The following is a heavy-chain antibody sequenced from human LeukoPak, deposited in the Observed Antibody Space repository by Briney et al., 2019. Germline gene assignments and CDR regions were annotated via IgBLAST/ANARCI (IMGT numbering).Heavy chain of an antibody. J-gene: IGHJ6*02. D-gene: IGHD3-3*01. V-gene: IGHV1-69*04. CDR3: ARDSITIFVGYYHYYGLDV. CDR2: IIPILGIA. Sequence: GASVKVSCKASGGTFSSYAISWVRQAPGQVLEWMGRIIPILGIANYAQKFQGRVTITADKSTSTAYMELSSLRSEDTAVYYCARDSITIFVGYYHYYGLDVWGQGTTVTVSS. CDR1: GGTFSSYA.